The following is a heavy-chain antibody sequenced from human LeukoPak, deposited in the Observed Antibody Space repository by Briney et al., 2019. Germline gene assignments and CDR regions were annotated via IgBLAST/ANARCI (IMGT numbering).Heavy chain of an antibody. CDR2: IKDKTDGGTT. CDR3: TTAVGGYDFWRADYFDY. Sequence: PGGSLRLSCAASGFTFSNAWMSWVRQAPGKGLEWVGRIKDKTDGGTTDYAAPVKGRFTISRDDSKSTLYLQMNSLKTEDTAVYYCTTAVGGYDFWRADYFDYWGQGTLVTVSS. CDR1: GFTFSNAW. J-gene: IGHJ4*02. D-gene: IGHD3-3*01. V-gene: IGHV3-15*01.